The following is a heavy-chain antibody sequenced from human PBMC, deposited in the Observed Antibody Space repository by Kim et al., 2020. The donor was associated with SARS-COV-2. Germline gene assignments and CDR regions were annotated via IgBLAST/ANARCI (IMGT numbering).Heavy chain of an antibody. J-gene: IGHJ6*02. D-gene: IGHD3-10*01. V-gene: IGHV5-51*01. CDR2: IYPGDSDT. Sequence: GESLKISCKGSGYSFTSYWIGWVRQMPGKGLEWMGIIYPGDSDTRYSPSFQGQVTISADKSISTAYLQWSSLKASDTAMYYCARLGGYRSMVRGSDYYYGMDVWGQGTTVTVSS. CDR3: ARLGGYRSMVRGSDYYYGMDV. CDR1: GYSFTSYW.